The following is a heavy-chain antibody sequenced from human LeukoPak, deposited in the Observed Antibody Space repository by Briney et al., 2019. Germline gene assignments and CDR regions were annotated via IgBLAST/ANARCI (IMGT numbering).Heavy chain of an antibody. Sequence: GGSLRLSCAASGFTFSDYYMSWIRQAPGKGLEWVSYISSSGSTIYYADSVKGRFTISRGNAKNSLYLQMNSLRAEDTAVYYCASNRYSGSYYTFDSFDYWGQGTLVTVSS. J-gene: IGHJ4*02. CDR3: ASNRYSGSYYTFDSFDY. D-gene: IGHD1-26*01. CDR1: GFTFSDYY. V-gene: IGHV3-11*01. CDR2: ISSSGSTI.